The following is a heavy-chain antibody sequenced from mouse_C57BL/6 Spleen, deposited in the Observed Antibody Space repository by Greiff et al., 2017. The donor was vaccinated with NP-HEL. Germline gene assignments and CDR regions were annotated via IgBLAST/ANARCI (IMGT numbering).Heavy chain of an antibody. CDR2: FHPYNDDT. D-gene: IGHD4-1*01. J-gene: IGHJ4*01. Sequence: QVQLKESGAELVKPGASVKMSCKASGYTFTTYPIEWMKQNHGKSLEWIGNFHPYNDDTKYNEKFKGKATLTVEKSSSTVYLELSRLTSDDSAVYYCARGGNWEGYAMDYWGQGTSVTVSS. CDR3: ARGGNWEGYAMDY. CDR1: GYTFTTYP. V-gene: IGHV1-47*01.